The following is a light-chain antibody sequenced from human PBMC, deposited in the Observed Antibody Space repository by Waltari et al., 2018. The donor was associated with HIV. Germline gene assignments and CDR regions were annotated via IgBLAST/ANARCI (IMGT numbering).Light chain of an antibody. CDR3: ETWENSLSAGV. J-gene: IGLJ3*02. Sequence: QSVLTQPPSVSAAPGQKVTISCSGRTSNIGENYVSWYQQLPGTAPKPLIYGKDKRPAGRPDRFSGSKSGTSATLDINGGQSGDGADYYCETWENSLSAGVFGGGTKLTVL. CDR1: TSNIGENY. V-gene: IGLV1-51*01. CDR2: GKD.